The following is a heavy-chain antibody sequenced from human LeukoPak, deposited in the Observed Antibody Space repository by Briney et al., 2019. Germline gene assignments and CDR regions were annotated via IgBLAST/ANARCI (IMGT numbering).Heavy chain of an antibody. CDR1: GGSISSYY. V-gene: IGHV4-59*01. CDR2: IYYSGST. Sequence: SETLSLTCTVSGGSISSYYWSWIRQPPGKGLEWIGYIYYSGSTNYNPSLKSRVTISVDTSKNQFSLKLSSVTAADTAIYYCARDGGGYNYPYGMDVWGQGTTVTVSS. D-gene: IGHD5-24*01. CDR3: ARDGGGYNYPYGMDV. J-gene: IGHJ6*02.